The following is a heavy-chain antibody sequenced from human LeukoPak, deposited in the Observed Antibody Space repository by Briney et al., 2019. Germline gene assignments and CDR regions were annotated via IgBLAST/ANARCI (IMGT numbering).Heavy chain of an antibody. J-gene: IGHJ3*02. V-gene: IGHV3-49*03. D-gene: IGHD3-9*01. CDR2: IRSKAYGGTT. Sequence: PGGSLRLSCTASGFTFGDYAMSWFRQAPGKGLEWVGFIRSKAYGGTTEYAASVKGRFTISRDDSKSIAYLQMNSLKTEDTAVYYCTRTTDILTGSDAFDIWGQGTMVTVSS. CDR3: TRTTDILTGSDAFDI. CDR1: GFTFGDYA.